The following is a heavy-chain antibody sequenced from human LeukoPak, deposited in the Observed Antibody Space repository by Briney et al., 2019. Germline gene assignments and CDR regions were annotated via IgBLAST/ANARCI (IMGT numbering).Heavy chain of an antibody. CDR1: GFNFSKND. V-gene: IGHV3-13*01. CDR2: IAVGGDT. CDR3: ARADCSSSTCYLRRGWFDP. D-gene: IGHD2-2*01. J-gene: IGHJ5*02. Sequence: GGSLRLSCVASGFNFSKNDMHWVRQTTERGLEWVSAIAVGGDTYYADRVKGRFTVSRENGKNSIYLQMNSLRAEDTAVYYCARADCSSSTCYLRRGWFDPWGQGTLVTVSS.